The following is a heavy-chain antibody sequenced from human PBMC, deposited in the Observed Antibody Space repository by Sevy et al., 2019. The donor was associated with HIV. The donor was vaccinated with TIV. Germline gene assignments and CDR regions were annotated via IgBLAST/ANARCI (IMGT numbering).Heavy chain of an antibody. Sequence: GGSLRLSCAASGFTFSSYAMSWVRQAPGKGLEWVSAISGSGGSTYYADSVKGLFTSSRDNSKNTLYLQMNSLRAEDTAVYYCAKDAYYYDSSGYGESEWGEGTLVTVSS. CDR3: AKDAYYYDSSGYGESE. CDR2: ISGSGGST. CDR1: GFTFSSYA. D-gene: IGHD3-22*01. J-gene: IGHJ4*02. V-gene: IGHV3-23*01.